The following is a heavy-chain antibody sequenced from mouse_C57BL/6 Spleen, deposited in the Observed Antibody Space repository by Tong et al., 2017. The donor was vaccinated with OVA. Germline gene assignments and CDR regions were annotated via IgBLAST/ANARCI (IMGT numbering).Heavy chain of an antibody. D-gene: IGHD2-1*01. Sequence: SLTGYGVNWVRQPPGKGLEWLGMIWGDGSTDYNSALKSRLSISKDNSKSQVLLKMNSLQTDDTARYYCDREGGNYGWYFDVWGAGTTVTVSS. CDR2: IWGDGST. CDR3: DREGGNYGWYFDV. J-gene: IGHJ1*01. CDR1: SLTGYG. V-gene: IGHV2-6-7*01.